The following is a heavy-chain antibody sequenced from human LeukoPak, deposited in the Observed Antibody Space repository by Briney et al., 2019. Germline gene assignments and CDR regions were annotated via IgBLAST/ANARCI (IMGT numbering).Heavy chain of an antibody. D-gene: IGHD3-3*01. J-gene: IGHJ4*02. CDR1: GFTFSSYS. CDR3: ARRGMESRTGGVVPRFLEGSLGY. Sequence: GGSLRLSCAASGFTFSSYSMNWVRQAPGKGLEWVSSISSSSSYIYYADSVKGRFTISRDNAKNPLYLQMNSLRAEDTAVYYCARRGMESRTGGVVPRFLEGSLGYWGQGTLVTVSS. V-gene: IGHV3-21*01. CDR2: ISSSSSYI.